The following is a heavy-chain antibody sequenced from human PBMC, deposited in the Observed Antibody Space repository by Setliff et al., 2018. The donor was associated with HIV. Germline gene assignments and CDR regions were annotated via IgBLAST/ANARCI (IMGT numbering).Heavy chain of an antibody. CDR2: IYTSGST. J-gene: IGHJ4*02. Sequence: SETLSLTCTVSGGSISSGSYYWSWIRQPAGKGLEWIGRIYTSGSTKYNPSLKSRVTISVDTSKNQFSLKVSSVTAADTAVYYCARVARGGSCPDYWGQGTLVTVSS. CDR1: GGSISSGSYY. V-gene: IGHV4-61*02. D-gene: IGHD2-15*01. CDR3: ARVARGGSCPDY.